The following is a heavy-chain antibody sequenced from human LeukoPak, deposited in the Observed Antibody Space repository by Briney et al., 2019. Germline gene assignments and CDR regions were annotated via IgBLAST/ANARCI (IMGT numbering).Heavy chain of an antibody. CDR1: GFTFSSYS. CDR2: ISSSSSTI. CDR3: ARVPRYYYDSSGYSDY. V-gene: IGHV3-48*04. Sequence: GGSLRLSCAASGFTFSSYSMNWVRQAPGKGLEWVSYISSSSSTIYYADSVKGRFTISRDNAKNSLYLQMNSLRAEDTAVYYCARVPRYYYDSSGYSDYWGQGTLVTVSS. J-gene: IGHJ4*02. D-gene: IGHD3-22*01.